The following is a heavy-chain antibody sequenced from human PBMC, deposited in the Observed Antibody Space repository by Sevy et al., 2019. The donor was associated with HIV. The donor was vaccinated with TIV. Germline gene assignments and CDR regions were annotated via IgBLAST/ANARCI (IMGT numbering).Heavy chain of an antibody. D-gene: IGHD6-19*01. CDR1: GFTFSSYA. Sequence: GGSLRVSCAASGFTFSSYAMSWVRQAPGKGLEWVSAISGSGGSTYYADSVKGRFTISRDNSKNTLYLQMNRLRAEDTAVYYCSSPLTGYSSGPDYWGQGTLVTVSS. CDR3: SSPLTGYSSGPDY. V-gene: IGHV3-23*01. J-gene: IGHJ4*02. CDR2: ISGSGGST.